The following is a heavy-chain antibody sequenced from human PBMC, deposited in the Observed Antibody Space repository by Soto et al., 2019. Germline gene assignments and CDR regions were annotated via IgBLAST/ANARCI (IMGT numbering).Heavy chain of an antibody. J-gene: IGHJ4*02. D-gene: IGHD6-13*01. CDR2: ISWNSGSI. Sequence: GGSLRLSCAASGFTFDDYAMHWVRQAPGKGLEWVSGISWNSGSIGYADSVKGRFTISRDNAKNSLYLQMNSLRAEDTALYYCAKDNAYSSSWYDLLDYFDYWGQGTLVTVSS. CDR3: AKDNAYSSSWYDLLDYFDY. CDR1: GFTFDDYA. V-gene: IGHV3-9*01.